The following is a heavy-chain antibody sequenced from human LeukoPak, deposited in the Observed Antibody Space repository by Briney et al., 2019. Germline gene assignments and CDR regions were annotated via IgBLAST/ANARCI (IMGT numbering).Heavy chain of an antibody. V-gene: IGHV1-2*02. CDR3: ARDSPLDYGDYGIDH. J-gene: IGHJ4*02. CDR1: GYIFTGYY. CDR2: INHNSGGT. Sequence: ASVKVSCKASGYIFTGYYIHWVRQAPGQGLEWMGWINHNSGGTNYAQKFQGRVTMTRDTSISTAYLELSRLRSDDTAVYYCARDSPLDYGDYGIDHWGQGTRVTVSS. D-gene: IGHD4-17*01.